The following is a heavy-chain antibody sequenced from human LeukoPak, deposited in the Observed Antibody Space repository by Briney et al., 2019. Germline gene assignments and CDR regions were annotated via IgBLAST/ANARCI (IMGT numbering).Heavy chain of an antibody. V-gene: IGHV4-59*01. Sequence: PSETLSLTCTVSGGSISSYYWSWIRQPPGKRLEWIGYIYYSGSTHYNPSLNSRVTISVDTSKNQFSLKLSSVTAADTAVYYCARDYGGSPDAFDIWGQGTMVTVSS. D-gene: IGHD4-23*01. CDR3: ARDYGGSPDAFDI. CDR1: GGSISSYY. CDR2: IYYSGST. J-gene: IGHJ3*02.